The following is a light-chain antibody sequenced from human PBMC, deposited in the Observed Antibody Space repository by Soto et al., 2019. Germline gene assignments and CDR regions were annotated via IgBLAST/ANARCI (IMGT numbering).Light chain of an antibody. J-gene: IGLJ1*01. V-gene: IGLV3-21*02. CDR3: QVWDNSADHQGV. CDR1: KLGSKN. Sequence: SYELTQQASVSVAPGQTARITCGGNKLGSKNMNWYQQKSGQAPVLLVYDDDDRPAGIPDRFSGSSSGDTATLTISRVEAGDEADYYCQVWDNSADHQGVFGSGTKLTVL. CDR2: DDD.